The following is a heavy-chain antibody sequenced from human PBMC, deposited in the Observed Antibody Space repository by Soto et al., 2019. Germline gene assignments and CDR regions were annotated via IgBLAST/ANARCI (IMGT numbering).Heavy chain of an antibody. CDR1: GYTFTGYY. D-gene: IGHD3-22*01. V-gene: IGHV1-2*02. CDR2: INPNSGGT. CDR3: AFSYYYESRAYAFDI. Sequence: ASVKVSCKASGYTFTGYYMHWVRQAPGQGLEWMGWINPNSGGTNYAQKFQGRVTMTRDTSISTAYMELSRLRSDDTAVYYCAFSYYYESRAYAFDIWGQGTMATVSS. J-gene: IGHJ3*02.